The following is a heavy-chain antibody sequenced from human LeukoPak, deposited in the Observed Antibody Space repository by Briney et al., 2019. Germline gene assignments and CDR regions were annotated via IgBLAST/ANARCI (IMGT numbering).Heavy chain of an antibody. CDR1: GDSFSSNSAA. D-gene: IGHD6-19*01. V-gene: IGHV6-1*01. CDR3: ARSDHIAVAGLFDY. J-gene: IGHJ4*02. CDR2: TYYRSKWYN. Sequence: SQTLSLTCAISGDSFSSNSAAWNWIRQSPSRGLEWLGRTYYRSKWYNDYAVSVKSRITINPDTSKNQFSLQLNSVTPEDTAVYYCARSDHIAVAGLFDYWGQGTLVTVSS.